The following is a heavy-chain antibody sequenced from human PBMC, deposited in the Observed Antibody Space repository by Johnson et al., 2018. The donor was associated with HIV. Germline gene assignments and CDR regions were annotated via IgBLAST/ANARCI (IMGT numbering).Heavy chain of an antibody. Sequence: VQLVESGGGLVQPGGTLRLSCAASGFTVSSNYMSWVRQAPGKGLEWVSVIYSGGSTYYAAPVKGRFTISRDDSKNTLYLQMNSLKTEDTAVYYCTTDLYGYSSSSSDAFDIWGQGTMVTVSS. CDR2: IYSGGST. CDR1: GFTVSSNY. V-gene: IGHV3-66*01. CDR3: TTDLYGYSSSSSDAFDI. J-gene: IGHJ3*02. D-gene: IGHD6-6*01.